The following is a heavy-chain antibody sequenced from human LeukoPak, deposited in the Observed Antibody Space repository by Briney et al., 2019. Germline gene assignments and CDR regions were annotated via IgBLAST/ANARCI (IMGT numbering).Heavy chain of an antibody. J-gene: IGHJ3*02. Sequence: GASVKVSCTASGGTFSSYAISWVRQAPGQGLEWMGRIIPILGIANYAQKFQGRVTITADKSTSTAYMELSSLRSEDTAVYYCARGGDIVVVVAADAFDIWGQGTMVTVSS. D-gene: IGHD2-15*01. CDR2: IIPILGIA. V-gene: IGHV1-69*04. CDR3: ARGGDIVVVVAADAFDI. CDR1: GGTFSSYA.